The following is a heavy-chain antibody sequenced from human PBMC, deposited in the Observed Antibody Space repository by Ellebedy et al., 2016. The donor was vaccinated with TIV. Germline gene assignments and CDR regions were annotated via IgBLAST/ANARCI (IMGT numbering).Heavy chain of an antibody. CDR2: IYTSGYT. V-gene: IGHV4-4*07. J-gene: IGHJ4*02. Sequence: MPSETLSLTCTVSGGSISSYYWNWVRQPAGKGLEWIGRIYTSGYTNYTPSLRSRVTLSFDTFKDQFSLKLRSVTAADTAVYYCARGDRRASMVRFDNWGQGTLVTVSS. CDR1: GGSISSYY. CDR3: ARGDRRASMVRFDN. D-gene: IGHD4/OR15-4a*01.